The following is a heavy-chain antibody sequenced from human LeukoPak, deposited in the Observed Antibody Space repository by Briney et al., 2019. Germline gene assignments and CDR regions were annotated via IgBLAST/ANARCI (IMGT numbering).Heavy chain of an antibody. CDR3: ARDMSSGYYSRGAFDI. CDR2: IYYSGST. CDR1: GGSISSHY. Sequence: SETLSLTCTVSGGSISSHYWSWIRQPPGKGLEWIGYIYYSGSTNYNPSLKSRVTISVDTSKNQFSLKLSSVTAADTAVYCCARDMSSGYYSRGAFDIWGQGTMVTVSS. J-gene: IGHJ3*02. V-gene: IGHV4-59*11. D-gene: IGHD3-22*01.